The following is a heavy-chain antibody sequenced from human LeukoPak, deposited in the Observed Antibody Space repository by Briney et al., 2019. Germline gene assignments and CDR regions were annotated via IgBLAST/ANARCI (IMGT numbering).Heavy chain of an antibody. CDR2: TYSSGSP. J-gene: IGHJ4*02. Sequence: SETLSLTCTVSAGSITSGDHYWNWIRQPPGQGLEGLGYTYSSGSPYYNPSLKRRITMSLDTSKSQFSLKLSSVTAADTAVYYCAGSNWKYYFGFWGQGTLVTVSS. CDR3: AGSNWKYYFGF. CDR1: AGSITSGDHY. V-gene: IGHV4-30-4*08. D-gene: IGHD1-1*01.